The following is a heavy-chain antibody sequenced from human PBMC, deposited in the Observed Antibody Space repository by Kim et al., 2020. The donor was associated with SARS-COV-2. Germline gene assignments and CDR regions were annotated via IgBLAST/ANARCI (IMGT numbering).Heavy chain of an antibody. CDR2: IYNGGST. V-gene: IGHV4-4*02. J-gene: IGHJ4*02. D-gene: IGHD4-17*01. CDR1: GGSISSSNW. Sequence: SETLSLTCAVSGGSISSSNWWWCRRQPPGRVEGLMGEIYNGGSTNYNPSLKSRVTISVDKSKNQFSLQLSAMTAAATAVYYCARERPDYGRDDWGQGNLRSV. CDR3: ARERPDYGRDD.